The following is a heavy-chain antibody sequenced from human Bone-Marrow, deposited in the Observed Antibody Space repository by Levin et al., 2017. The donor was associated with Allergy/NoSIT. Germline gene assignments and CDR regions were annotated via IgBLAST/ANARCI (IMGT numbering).Heavy chain of an antibody. CDR3: ARGPVNNYDTSGHPEY. CDR2: ISTDGNNK. CDR1: GFTFNTYS. V-gene: IGHV3-30-3*01. J-gene: IGHJ4*02. Sequence: QAGGSLRLSCVVSGFTFNTYSLHWVRQAPGKGLDWVAVISTDGNNKYYADSVKGRFIISRDNSKNTGYLQMGDLRAEDTAVYYCARGPVNNYDTSGHPEYWGQGTLVAVSS. D-gene: IGHD3-22*01.